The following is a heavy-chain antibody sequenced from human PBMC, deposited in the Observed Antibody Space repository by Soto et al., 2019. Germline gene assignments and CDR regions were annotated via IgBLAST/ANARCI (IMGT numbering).Heavy chain of an antibody. Sequence: HPGGSLRLSCAASGFTFSSYAMSWVRQAPGKGLEWVSAISGSGGSTYYADSVKGRFTISRDNSKNTLYLQMNSLRAEDTAVYYCAKGGRKLLWFGESSSYYYYMDVWGKGTTVTVSS. CDR2: ISGSGGST. CDR3: AKGGRKLLWFGESSSYYYYMDV. D-gene: IGHD3-10*01. J-gene: IGHJ6*03. V-gene: IGHV3-23*01. CDR1: GFTFSSYA.